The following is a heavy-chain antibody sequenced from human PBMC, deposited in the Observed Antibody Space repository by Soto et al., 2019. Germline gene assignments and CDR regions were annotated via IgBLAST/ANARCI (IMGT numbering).Heavy chain of an antibody. V-gene: IGHV1-18*01. Sequence: ASVKVSCKASGYTFTAYGITWVRQAPGQGLEWMGWISPYNGNTNYAQKLQGRGTMTTDTSTSTAFMDLRSLRSDDTAVYYCARFYGSGSYPYDYWGQGTLVTVSS. D-gene: IGHD3-10*01. CDR2: ISPYNGNT. CDR1: GYTFTAYG. CDR3: ARFYGSGSYPYDY. J-gene: IGHJ4*02.